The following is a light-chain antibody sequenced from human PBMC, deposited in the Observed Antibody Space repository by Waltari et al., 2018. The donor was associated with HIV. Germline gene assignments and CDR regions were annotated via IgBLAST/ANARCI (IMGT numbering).Light chain of an antibody. CDR3: HQYAYSPRT. J-gene: IGKJ1*01. CDR1: QRVSSSS. V-gene: IGKV3-20*01. CDR2: GSS. Sequence: VLTQSPATLSLSPGERATVSCSASQRVSSSSLAWYQQKPGQAPRLLIYGSSSMATDVPDSFSGSGSGTDFTLTISSLVSEDFAVYFCHQYAYSPRTFGQGTRVESK.